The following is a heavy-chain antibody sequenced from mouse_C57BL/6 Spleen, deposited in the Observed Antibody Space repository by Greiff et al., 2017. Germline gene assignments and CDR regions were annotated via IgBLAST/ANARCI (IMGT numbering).Heavy chain of an antibody. D-gene: IGHD4-1*01. Sequence: QVQLKESGAELVKPGASVKLSCKASGYTFTSYWMHWVKQRPGQGLEWIGMIHPNSGSTNYNEKFKSKATLTVDKSSSTAYMQLSSLTSEDSAVYYCAHYRTGDYYAMDYWGQGTSVTVSS. CDR1: GYTFTSYW. V-gene: IGHV1-64*01. CDR2: IHPNSGST. J-gene: IGHJ4*01. CDR3: AHYRTGDYYAMDY.